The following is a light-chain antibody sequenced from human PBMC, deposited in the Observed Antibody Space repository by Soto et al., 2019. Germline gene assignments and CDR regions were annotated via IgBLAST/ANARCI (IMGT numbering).Light chain of an antibody. CDR2: AAS. V-gene: IGKV1-8*01. CDR3: QHYYNFPWT. Sequence: AVLLTQSPSSFSASTADRATITCRESQDIHNYLAWYQQVPGKAPKLLLYAASILQTGVPSRFSGSGSGTDFTLTIDGLQSEDFATYFCQHYYNFPWTFGQGTTVE. J-gene: IGKJ1*01. CDR1: QDIHNY.